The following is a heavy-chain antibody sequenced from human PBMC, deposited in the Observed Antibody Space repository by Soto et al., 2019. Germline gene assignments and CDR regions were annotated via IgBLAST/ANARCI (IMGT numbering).Heavy chain of an antibody. CDR3: AKARPLYYYDSGGYPFHY. J-gene: IGHJ4*02. CDR1: GFTFSSYG. V-gene: IGHV3-23*01. CDR2: IRGNGANR. D-gene: IGHD3-22*01. Sequence: PGGSLRLSCVASGFTFSSYGMSWVRQAPGQGLEWVSTIRGNGANRYYADSVKGRFTISRDNSKSTLYLQLDSLRADDTAVYYCAKARPLYYYDSGGYPFHYWGQGTRVTVPQ.